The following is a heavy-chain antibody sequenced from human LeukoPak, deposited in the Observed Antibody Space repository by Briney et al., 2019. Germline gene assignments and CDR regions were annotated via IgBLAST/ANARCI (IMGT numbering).Heavy chain of an antibody. V-gene: IGHV4-39*01. J-gene: IGHJ4*02. D-gene: IGHD3-16*01. CDR2: IYYSGST. CDR1: GDSLSSNSYY. Sequence: SETLSLTCTVSGDSLSSNSYYWGWLRQPPGRGLEWVGMIYYSGSTYYNPSLKSRVTISVDTSKNQFSLKLSFVTAADTAIYYCASHQYAYIHIFHYWGQGTLVTVSS. CDR3: ASHQYAYIHIFHY.